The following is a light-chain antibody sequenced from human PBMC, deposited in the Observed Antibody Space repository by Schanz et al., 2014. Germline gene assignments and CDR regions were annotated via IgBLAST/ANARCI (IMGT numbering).Light chain of an antibody. CDR3: SSHGGSRV. CDR2: ANT. V-gene: IGLV1-40*01. CDR1: SSNIGAGYD. Sequence: QSVLTQPPSVSGAPGQRVTISCTGSSSNIGAGYDVHWYQLLPGTAPKLLIYANTNRPSGVPDRFSGSKSGTSASLAITGLQTEDEADYYCSSHGGSRVFGGGTKLTVL. J-gene: IGLJ3*02.